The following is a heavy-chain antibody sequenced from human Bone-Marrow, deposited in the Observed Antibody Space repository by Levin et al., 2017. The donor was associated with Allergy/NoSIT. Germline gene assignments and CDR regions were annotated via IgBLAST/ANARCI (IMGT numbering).Heavy chain of an antibody. Sequence: SQTLSLTCTVSGGSVRSGSYYWSWIRQPPGKGLEWIGYIYYSGSTNYNPSLKSRVTISVDTSKNQFSLKLSSVTAADTAVYYCARDLRKQWPEQWFDPWGQGTLVTVSS. CDR3: ARDLRKQWPEQWFDP. V-gene: IGHV4-61*01. CDR2: IYYSGST. J-gene: IGHJ5*02. D-gene: IGHD6-19*01. CDR1: GGSVRSGSYY.